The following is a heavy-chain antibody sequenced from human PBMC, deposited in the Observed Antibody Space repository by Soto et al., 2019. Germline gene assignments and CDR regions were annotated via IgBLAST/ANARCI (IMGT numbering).Heavy chain of an antibody. Sequence: QVQLQESGPGLVKPSETLSLTCTVSGDSISSYYWSWIRQPPGKGLEWIGYIYYSGSTNYNPSLKSRVTISVDTSKNQFSLKLCSVTAADTAVYYCARVAAAPAWYFDLWGRGTLVTVSS. J-gene: IGHJ2*01. CDR2: IYYSGST. D-gene: IGHD2-15*01. CDR1: GDSISSYY. V-gene: IGHV4-59*01. CDR3: ARVAAAPAWYFDL.